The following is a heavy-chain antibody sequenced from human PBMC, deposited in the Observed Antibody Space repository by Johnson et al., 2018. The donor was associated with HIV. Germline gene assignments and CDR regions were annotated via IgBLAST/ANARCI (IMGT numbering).Heavy chain of an antibody. V-gene: IGHV3-30*03. CDR2: ISYDGSNE. CDR1: GFTFSDYG. CDR3: VRRFYDSSAFDI. J-gene: IGHJ3*02. Sequence: QVQLVESGGGVVQPGRSLRLSCAASGFTFSDYGLHWVRQAPGEGLEWVAAISYDGSNEYFADSVKGRFTISRDNSKNTLYLQMNSLTAEDTAVYYCVRRFYDSSAFDIWGQGTLVTVSS. D-gene: IGHD3-22*01.